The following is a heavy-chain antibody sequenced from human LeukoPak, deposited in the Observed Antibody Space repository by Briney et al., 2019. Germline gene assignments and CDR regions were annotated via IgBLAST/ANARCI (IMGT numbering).Heavy chain of an antibody. J-gene: IGHJ4*02. CDR3: ARGIRDDGPGNLDY. D-gene: IGHD4-17*01. Sequence: GGSLRLSCAASGFSFNTYSMNWVRQAPGKGLEWVSSINSGSLYIFYADSVKGRFTISRDNTKTSLYLQMNSLRAADTAVYYCARGIRDDGPGNLDYWGQGTLVTVSS. CDR1: GFSFNTYS. CDR2: INSGSLYI. V-gene: IGHV3-21*01.